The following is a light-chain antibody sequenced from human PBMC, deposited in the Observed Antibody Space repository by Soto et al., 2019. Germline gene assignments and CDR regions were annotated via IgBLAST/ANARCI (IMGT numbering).Light chain of an antibody. Sequence: DIQMTQSPSTLSASVGDRVTITCRASQSISSWLVWYQQKPGKAPKLLIYDASNLESGVPSRFSGSGSGTEFTLTISSLQPGDFATYYCQQYSTYPPYTFGQGTKLEIK. CDR3: QQYSTYPPYT. CDR1: QSISSW. CDR2: DAS. V-gene: IGKV1-5*01. J-gene: IGKJ2*01.